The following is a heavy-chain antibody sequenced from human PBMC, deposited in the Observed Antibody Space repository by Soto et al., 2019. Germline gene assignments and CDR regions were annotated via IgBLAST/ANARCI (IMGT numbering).Heavy chain of an antibody. V-gene: IGHV1-69*04. CDR1: GGTFSSYT. Sequence: RASVKVSCKACGGTFSSYTISWVRQAPGQGLEWMGRIIPILGIANYAQKFQGRVTITADKSTSTAYMELSSLRSEDTAVYYCAREAGHYYDSSGYYFGYWGQGTLVSVSS. J-gene: IGHJ4*02. D-gene: IGHD3-22*01. CDR3: AREAGHYYDSSGYYFGY. CDR2: IIPILGIA.